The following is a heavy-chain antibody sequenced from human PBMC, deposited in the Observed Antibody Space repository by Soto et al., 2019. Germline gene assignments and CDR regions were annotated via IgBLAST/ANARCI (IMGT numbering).Heavy chain of an antibody. CDR2: IIPIFGTA. V-gene: IGHV1-69*13. D-gene: IGHD4-17*01. CDR1: GGTFSSYA. Sequence: SVKVSCKASGGTFSSYAISWVRQAPGQGLEWMGGIIPIFGTANYAQKFQGRVTITADESTSTAYMELSSLRSEDTAVYYCARARGLKRGDYVFDYWGQATLVTVS. J-gene: IGHJ4*02. CDR3: ARARGLKRGDYVFDY.